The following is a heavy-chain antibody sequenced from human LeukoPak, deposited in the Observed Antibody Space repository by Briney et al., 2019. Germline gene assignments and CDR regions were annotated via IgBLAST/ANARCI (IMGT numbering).Heavy chain of an antibody. D-gene: IGHD3-22*01. Sequence: GGSLRLSCAASGFVVSTNYMTWVRQPPWKGLEWVSVIYKDGRTFYTDSVKGRFTISRDNSKNTVYLQMSSLRVEDTAVYYCAKSLTYYHENSDSIWGQGTLVTVSS. J-gene: IGHJ4*02. CDR1: GFVVSTNY. CDR3: AKSLTYYHENSDSI. V-gene: IGHV3-53*01. CDR2: IYKDGRT.